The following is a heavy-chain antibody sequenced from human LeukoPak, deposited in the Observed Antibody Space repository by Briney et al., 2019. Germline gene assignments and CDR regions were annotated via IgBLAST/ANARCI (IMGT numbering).Heavy chain of an antibody. V-gene: IGHV4-59*01. CDR1: GGSISSYY. CDR2: IYYSGST. CDR3: ARGGGEEDFWSGYYRIDNFDY. D-gene: IGHD3-3*01. J-gene: IGHJ4*02. Sequence: SETLSLTCTVSGGSISSYYWSWIRQPPGKGLEWIGYIYYSGSTNYNPSLKSRVTISVDTSKNQFSLKLSSVTAADTAVYYCARGGGEEDFWSGYYRIDNFDYWGQGTLVTVSS.